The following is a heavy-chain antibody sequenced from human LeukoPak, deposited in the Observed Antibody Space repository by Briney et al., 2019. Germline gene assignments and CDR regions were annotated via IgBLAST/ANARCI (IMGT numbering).Heavy chain of an antibody. D-gene: IGHD6-13*01. CDR3: ARGVRYTSSWYVYNWFDP. CDR1: GFTFSNYG. CDR2: IWYDGSNE. Sequence: GTSLRLSCAASGFTFSNYGMHWVRQAPGKGLQWVALIWYDGSNEYYADSVKGRFTTSRDNSRDTLYLQVNSLRAEDTGVYYCARGVRYTSSWYVYNWFDPWGQGTLVTVSS. J-gene: IGHJ5*02. V-gene: IGHV3-33*01.